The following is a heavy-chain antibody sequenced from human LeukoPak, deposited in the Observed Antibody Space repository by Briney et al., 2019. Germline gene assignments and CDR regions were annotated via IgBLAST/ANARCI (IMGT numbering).Heavy chain of an antibody. V-gene: IGHV1-58*01. CDR1: GFTFTSSA. J-gene: IGHJ3*02. CDR2: IVVGSGNT. CDR3: AAFTSLRLGAFDI. Sequence: ASVKVSCKASGFTFTSSAVQWVRQARGQRLEWIGWIVVGSGNTNYAQKFQGRVTITRDMSTSTAYMELSSLRSEDTAVYYCAAFTSLRLGAFDIWGQGTMVTVSS. D-gene: IGHD3-16*01.